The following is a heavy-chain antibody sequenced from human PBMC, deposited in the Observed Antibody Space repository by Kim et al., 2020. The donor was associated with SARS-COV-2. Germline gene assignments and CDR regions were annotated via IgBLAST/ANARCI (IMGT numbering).Heavy chain of an antibody. CDR2: ISWDGGST. J-gene: IGHJ4*02. CDR1: GFTFDDYA. Sequence: GGSLRLSCAASGFTFDDYAMHWVRQAPGKGLEWVSLISWDGGSTYYADSVKGRFTISRDNSKNSLYLQMNSLRAEDTALYYCAKDFYAKGIAAAGTDYWGQGTLVTVSS. CDR3: AKDFYAKGIAAAGTDY. V-gene: IGHV3-43D*03. D-gene: IGHD6-13*01.